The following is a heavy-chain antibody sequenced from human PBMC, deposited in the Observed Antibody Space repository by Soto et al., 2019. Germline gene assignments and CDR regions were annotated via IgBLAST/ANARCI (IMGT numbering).Heavy chain of an antibody. Sequence: QVQLVQSGAEVKEPGSSVKVSCKASGGAFSSFTISWVRQAPGQGLEWMGRIIPRLDLANYSQRYQGRVTIPDDTSTTPAYMELSSLRSEGTAVYFSAKLGAHDGAGPHWCQGALVIVPS. CDR1: GGAFSSFT. CDR2: IIPRLDLA. J-gene: IGHJ4*02. V-gene: IGHV1-69*02. D-gene: IGHD3-10*01. CDR3: AKLGAHDGAGPH.